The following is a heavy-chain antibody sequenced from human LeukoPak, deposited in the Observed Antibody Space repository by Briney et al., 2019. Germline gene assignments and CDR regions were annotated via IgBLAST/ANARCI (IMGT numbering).Heavy chain of an antibody. V-gene: IGHV1-69*05. J-gene: IGHJ6*03. CDR3: ARNDFWSGYPTIENYYYMDV. CDR1: GGTFSSYA. CDR2: IIPIFGTA. D-gene: IGHD3-3*01. Sequence: ASVKVSCKASGGTFSSYAISWVRQAPGQGLEWMGGIIPIFGTANYAQKFQGRVTITTDESTSTAYMELSSLRSEDTAVYYCARNDFWSGYPTIENYYYMDVWGKGTTVTVSS.